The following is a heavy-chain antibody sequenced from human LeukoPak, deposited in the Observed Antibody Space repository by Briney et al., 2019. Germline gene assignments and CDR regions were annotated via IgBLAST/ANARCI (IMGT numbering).Heavy chain of an antibody. CDR1: GGSFSGYY. CDR3: ATDGGDYICGSYRQRNWFDP. D-gene: IGHD3-16*02. Sequence: PSETLSLTCAVYGGSFSGYYWSWIRQPPGKGLEWIGEINHSGSTNYNPSLKSRVTISVDTSKNQFSLKLSSVTAADTAVYYCATDGGDYICGSYRQRNWFDPWGQGTLVTVSS. J-gene: IGHJ5*02. V-gene: IGHV4-34*01. CDR2: INHSGST.